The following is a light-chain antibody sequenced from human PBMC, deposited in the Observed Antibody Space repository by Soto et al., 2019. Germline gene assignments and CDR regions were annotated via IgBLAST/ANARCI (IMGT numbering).Light chain of an antibody. CDR1: QGIRNY. Sequence: DIPMTQSPSSLSASVGDRVTITCRASQGIRNYLAWYQQRPGKVPKLLIYAASTLQSGVPSRFSGSGSGTDFTLTISSLQPEDVAAYYCQKYSSAPFTFGPGTKVDIK. J-gene: IGKJ3*01. V-gene: IGKV1-27*01. CDR2: AAS. CDR3: QKYSSAPFT.